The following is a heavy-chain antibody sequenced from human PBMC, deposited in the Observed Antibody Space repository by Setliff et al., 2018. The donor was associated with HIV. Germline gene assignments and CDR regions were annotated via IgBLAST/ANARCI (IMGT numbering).Heavy chain of an antibody. CDR1: GYTFSDYY. CDR3: ARAGAEVTSHFDH. D-gene: IGHD2-21*02. Sequence: GASVKVSCKASGYTFSDYYLHWVRQAPGQAIEWMGWINPSGGSTSYAQKFQGRVTMTRDTSTSTVYMELSSLRSEDTAMYFCARAGAEVTSHFDHWGQGTLVAVSS. V-gene: IGHV1-46*01. J-gene: IGHJ4*02. CDR2: INPSGGST.